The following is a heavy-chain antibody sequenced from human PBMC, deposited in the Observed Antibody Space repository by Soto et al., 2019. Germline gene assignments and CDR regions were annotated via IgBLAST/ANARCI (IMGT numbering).Heavy chain of an antibody. CDR3: AKDGAGDLDY. D-gene: IGHD3-16*01. CDR1: GFTFDDYA. Sequence: PGGSLRLSCAASGFTFDDYAMHWVRQAPGKGLEWVSLISWDGGSTYYADSVKGRFTISRDNSKNSLYLQMNSLRAEDTALYYCAKDGAGDLDYWGQGTLVTVAS. V-gene: IGHV3-43D*04. J-gene: IGHJ4*02. CDR2: ISWDGGST.